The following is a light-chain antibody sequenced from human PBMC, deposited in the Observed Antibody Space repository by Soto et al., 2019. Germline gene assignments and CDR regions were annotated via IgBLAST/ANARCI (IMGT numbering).Light chain of an antibody. Sequence: YELTQPPSVSVAPGQTARITCGGNNIGGKSVHWYQQKPGQAPVLVVYDDSDRPSGIPDRFSGSNSGDTATLTIRRVEAGDEADYYCHVWDSSSDHYVFGTGTKVTVL. J-gene: IGLJ1*01. CDR1: NIGGKS. CDR2: DDS. V-gene: IGLV3-21*02. CDR3: HVWDSSSDHYV.